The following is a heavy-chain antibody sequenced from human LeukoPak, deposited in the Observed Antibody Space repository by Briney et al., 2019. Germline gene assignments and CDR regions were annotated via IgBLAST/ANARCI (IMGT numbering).Heavy chain of an antibody. J-gene: IGHJ4*02. CDR1: GGSISSGGYY. V-gene: IGHV4-30-2*01. D-gene: IGHD3-3*01. CDR3: ASRPLMWSAYFG. CDR2: IYHSGST. Sequence: PSETLSLTCTVSGGSISSGGYYWSWIRQPPGKGLEWIGYIYHSGSTYYNPSLKSRVTISVDRSKNQFSLKLSSVTAADPAVYYCASRPLMWSAYFGWGQGILVTVSS.